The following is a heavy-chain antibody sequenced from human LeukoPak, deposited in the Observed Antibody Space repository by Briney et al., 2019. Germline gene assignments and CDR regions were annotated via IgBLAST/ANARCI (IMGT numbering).Heavy chain of an antibody. CDR1: GYTFTTYG. Sequence: ASVKVSCKASGYTFTTYGISWVRQAPGQGLEWMGWISAYNGNTDYAQNLQGRVTMTTDTSTSTAYMELRSLRSDDTAVYYCARDRATDREQNWFDPWGQGTLVTVSS. J-gene: IGHJ5*02. CDR2: ISAYNGNT. V-gene: IGHV1-18*01. D-gene: IGHD5-24*01. CDR3: ARDRATDREQNWFDP.